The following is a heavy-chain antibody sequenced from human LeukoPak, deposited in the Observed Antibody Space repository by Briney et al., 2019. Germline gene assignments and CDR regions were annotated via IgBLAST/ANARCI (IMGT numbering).Heavy chain of an antibody. CDR2: IYTSGST. Sequence: PSQTLSLTCTVSGGSISSGSYYWSWIRQPAGKGLEWIGRIYTSGSTNYNPSLKSRVTISVDTSKNQFSLKLSSVTAADTAVYYRASLYGDYGPGGFDYWGQGTLVTVSS. CDR3: ASLYGDYGPGGFDY. D-gene: IGHD4-17*01. CDR1: GGSISSGSYY. V-gene: IGHV4-61*02. J-gene: IGHJ4*02.